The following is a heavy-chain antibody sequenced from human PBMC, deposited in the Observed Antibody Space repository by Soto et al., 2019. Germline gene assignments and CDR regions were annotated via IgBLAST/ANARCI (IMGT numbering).Heavy chain of an antibody. D-gene: IGHD1-26*01. CDR1: GGTFSSYA. CDR2: IIPIFGTA. CDR3: ARSAYSGSYSYYYYYGMDV. V-gene: IGHV1-69*13. J-gene: IGHJ6*02. Sequence: EASVKVSCKASGGTFSSYAISWVRQAPGQGLEWMGGIIPIFGTANYAQKFQGRVTITADESTSTAYMELSSLRSEDTAVYYCARSAYSGSYSYYYYYGMDVWGQGXTVTVSS.